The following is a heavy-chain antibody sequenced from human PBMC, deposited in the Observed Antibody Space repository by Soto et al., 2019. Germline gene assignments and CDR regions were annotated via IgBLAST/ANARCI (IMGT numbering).Heavy chain of an antibody. J-gene: IGHJ4*02. CDR3: ARGSVDTVDSSGFYEY. Sequence: TLSLTCSVSGGSISSGDYFWTWIRQSPGKGLEWMGYIFHSGTTYYNPSLKGRLIISIEKSKNQFSLKLTSVTAADRAVYYCARGSVDTVDSSGFYEYWGQGTPVTVSS. D-gene: IGHD3-22*01. CDR2: IFHSGTT. V-gene: IGHV4-30-4*01. CDR1: GGSISSGDYF.